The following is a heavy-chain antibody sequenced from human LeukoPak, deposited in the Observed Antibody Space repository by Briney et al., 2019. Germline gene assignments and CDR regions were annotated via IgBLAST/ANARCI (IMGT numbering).Heavy chain of an antibody. CDR3: ARGRITIFGVVIYYYYYMDV. CDR2: INHSGST. J-gene: IGHJ6*03. Sequence: SETLSLTCAVYGGSFSGYYWSWIRQPPGKGLEWIGEINHSGSTNYNPSLKSRVTISVDTSKNRFSLKLSSVTAADTAVYYCARGRITIFGVVIYYYYYMDVWGKGTTVTVSS. D-gene: IGHD3-3*01. CDR1: GGSFSGYY. V-gene: IGHV4-34*01.